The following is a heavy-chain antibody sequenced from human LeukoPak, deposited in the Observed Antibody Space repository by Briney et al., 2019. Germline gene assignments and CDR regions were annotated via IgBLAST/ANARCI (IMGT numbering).Heavy chain of an antibody. D-gene: IGHD2-21*02. V-gene: IGHV1-18*01. CDR1: GYTFTSYG. CDR2: ISPYNGNT. Sequence: ASVKVSCKASGYTFTSYGISWVRQAPGQGLEWMGWISPYNGNTNYAQKLQGRVTMTTDKSTSTAYMELRSLRSDDTAVYYCARERVVTAIYWYFDLWGRGTLVTVSS. J-gene: IGHJ2*01. CDR3: ARERVVTAIYWYFDL.